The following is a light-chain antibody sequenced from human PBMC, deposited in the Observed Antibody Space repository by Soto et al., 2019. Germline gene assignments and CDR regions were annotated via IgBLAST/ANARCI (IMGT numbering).Light chain of an antibody. CDR3: MQTLQNPFT. Sequence: DIVMTQSPLSLPVPPGEPASISCRSSQSLLHGNGYNYLHWYLQKPGQSPQLLIYLGSNRASGVPDRFSGSGSGTDFTLKISRVEAEDVGVYYCMQTLQNPFTFGPGTKVDSK. V-gene: IGKV2-28*01. CDR1: QSLLHGNGYNY. CDR2: LGS. J-gene: IGKJ3*01.